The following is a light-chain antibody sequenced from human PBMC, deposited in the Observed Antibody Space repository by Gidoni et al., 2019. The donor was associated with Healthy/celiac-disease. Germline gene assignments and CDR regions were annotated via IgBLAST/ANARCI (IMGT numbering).Light chain of an antibody. J-gene: IGKJ2*01. CDR1: QSVSSSY. V-gene: IGKV3-20*01. Sequence: DIVLTQSQGTLSLSPGERATLSCRASQSVSSSYLAWYQQKPGQAPRLLIYGSSSRATGIPDRFSGSGSGTDFTLTISRLEPEDYAVYYCQQYGSSPPMYTFXQXTKLEIK. CDR3: QQYGSSPPMYT. CDR2: GSS.